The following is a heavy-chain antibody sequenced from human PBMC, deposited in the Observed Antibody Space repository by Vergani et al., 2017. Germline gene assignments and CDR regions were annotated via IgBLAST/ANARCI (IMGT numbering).Heavy chain of an antibody. CDR3: ARDQYYDYVWGSYGAFDI. CDR2: IKSDGSST. J-gene: IGHJ3*02. Sequence: EVQLVESGGGLVQPGGSLRLSCAASGFTFSSYWMHWVRQAPGKGLVWVSRIKSDGSSTSYADSVKGRFTISRDNDKNTRYLQMNSLRAEDTAVYYCARDQYYDYVWGSYGAFDIWGQGTMVTVSS. CDR1: GFTFSSYW. V-gene: IGHV3-74*01. D-gene: IGHD3-16*01.